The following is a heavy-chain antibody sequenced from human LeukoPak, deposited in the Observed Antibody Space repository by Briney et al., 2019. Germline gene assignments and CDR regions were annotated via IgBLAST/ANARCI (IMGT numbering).Heavy chain of an antibody. V-gene: IGHV4-39*01. D-gene: IGHD3-22*01. CDR2: IYYSGST. J-gene: IGHJ4*02. Sequence: SETLSLTCTVSSGSISSSSYYWGWIRQPPGKGLEWIGSIYYSGSTYYNPSLKSRVTISVDTSKNQFSLKLSSVTAADTAVYYCARPYYYDSSGYYSYYFDYWGQGTLVTVSS. CDR1: SGSISSSSYY. CDR3: ARPYYYDSSGYYSYYFDY.